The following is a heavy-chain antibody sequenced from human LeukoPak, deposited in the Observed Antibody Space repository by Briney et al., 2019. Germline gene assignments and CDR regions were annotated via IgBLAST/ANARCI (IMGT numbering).Heavy chain of an antibody. V-gene: IGHV1-69*13. D-gene: IGHD4-23*01. J-gene: IGHJ4*02. Sequence: ASVKVSCKASGGTFSSYAISWVRQAPGQGLELMGGIIPIFGTANYAQKFQGRVTITADESTSTAYMELSSLRSEDTAVYYCARGEVVTYFDYWGQGTLVTVSS. CDR1: GGTFSSYA. CDR2: IIPIFGTA. CDR3: ARGEVVTYFDY.